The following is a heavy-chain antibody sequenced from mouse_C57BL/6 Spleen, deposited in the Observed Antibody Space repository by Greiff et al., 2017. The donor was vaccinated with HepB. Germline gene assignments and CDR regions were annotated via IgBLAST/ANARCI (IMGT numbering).Heavy chain of an antibody. D-gene: IGHD2-3*01. V-gene: IGHV5-4*01. CDR1: GFTFSSYA. Sequence: EVMLVESGGGLVKPGGSLKLSCAASGFTFSSYAMSWVRQTPEKRLEWVATISDGGSYTYYPDNVKGRFTISRDNAKNNLYLQMSHLKSEDTAMYYCARDVDGYYEWFAYWGQGTLVTVSA. CDR3: ARDVDGYYEWFAY. J-gene: IGHJ3*01. CDR2: ISDGGSYT.